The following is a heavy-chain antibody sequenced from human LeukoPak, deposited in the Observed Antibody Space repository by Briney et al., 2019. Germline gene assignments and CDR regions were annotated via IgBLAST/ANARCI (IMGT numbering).Heavy chain of an antibody. CDR3: ARGGTYYDSSGYRYWYFDL. D-gene: IGHD3-22*01. Sequence: SETLSLTCAVYGGSFSGYYWSWIRQPPGKGLEWIGEINHSGSTNYNPSLESRVTISVDTSKNQFSLKLSSVTAADTAVYYCARGGTYYDSSGYRYWYFDLWGRGTLVTVSS. CDR1: GGSFSGYY. CDR2: INHSGST. V-gene: IGHV4-34*01. J-gene: IGHJ2*01.